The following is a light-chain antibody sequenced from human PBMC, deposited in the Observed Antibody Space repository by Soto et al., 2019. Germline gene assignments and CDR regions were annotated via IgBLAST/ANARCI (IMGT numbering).Light chain of an antibody. CDR3: SSYTSSSVV. CDR2: EVS. J-gene: IGLJ2*01. Sequence: QSALTQPPSVSGSPGQSVTISCTGTSSDVGSYNRVSWYQQPPGTAPKLMIYEVSNRPSGVPDHFSGSKSGNTASLTISGLQAEDEADYYCSSYTSSSVVFGGGTQLTVL. CDR1: SSDVGSYNR. V-gene: IGLV2-18*02.